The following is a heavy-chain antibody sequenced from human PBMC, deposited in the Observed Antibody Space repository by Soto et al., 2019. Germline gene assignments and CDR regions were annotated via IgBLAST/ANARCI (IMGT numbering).Heavy chain of an antibody. D-gene: IGHD3-22*01. CDR1: GFTFGSYA. J-gene: IGHJ4*02. V-gene: IGHV3-23*01. CDR3: ARTYYYDSTGYYRTFDY. CDR2: AGPSGSST. Sequence: GGSLRLSCAASGFTFGSYAMSWVRLAPGKGLEWVSVAGPSGSSTFCADSVRGRFTISRDNVENTLYLQMNSLRVADTALYFCARTYYYDSTGYYRTFDYWGQGTLVTVSS.